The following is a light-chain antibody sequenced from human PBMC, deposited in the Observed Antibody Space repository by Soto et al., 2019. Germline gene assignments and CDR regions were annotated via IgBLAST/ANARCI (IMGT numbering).Light chain of an antibody. Sequence: SLLAPPASVSGSRGQSITISCTGTSSDVGRYNYVSWFQQHPGKVPKLIIYDVSNWPSGVSDRFSGSKSGNTASLTISGLHPEDEADYYCSSFTSSSTFVFGTGTKVTVL. CDR1: SSDVGRYNY. V-gene: IGLV2-14*03. CDR3: SSFTSSSTFV. J-gene: IGLJ1*01. CDR2: DVS.